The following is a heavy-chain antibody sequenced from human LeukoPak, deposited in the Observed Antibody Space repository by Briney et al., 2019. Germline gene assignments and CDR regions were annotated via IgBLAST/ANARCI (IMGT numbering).Heavy chain of an antibody. CDR1: GFTFSSYA. V-gene: IGHV3-30-3*01. Sequence: PGGSLRLSCAASGFTFSSYAMHWVRQAPGKGLEWVAVISYDGSNKYYADSVKGRFTISRDNSKNTLYLQMNSLRAEDTAVYYCATTLANWGSGDYWGQGTLVTVSS. CDR2: ISYDGSNK. J-gene: IGHJ4*02. D-gene: IGHD7-27*01. CDR3: ATTLANWGSGDY.